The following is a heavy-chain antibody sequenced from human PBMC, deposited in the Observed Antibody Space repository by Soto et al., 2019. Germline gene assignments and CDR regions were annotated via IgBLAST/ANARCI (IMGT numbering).Heavy chain of an antibody. CDR1: GFPFSTYD. CDR2: IGAAGDT. D-gene: IGHD6-19*01. CDR3: SRGPVAGPSYYYMDM. J-gene: IGHJ6*03. Sequence: EVLLVESGGGLVQPGGSLRLSCAASGFPFSTYDMHWVRQSPGKGLEWISAIGAAGDTYYSDSMKGRFTISRDKAKSSLYLQMNGLSAGDSAVYYCSRGPVAGPSYYYMDMWGKGTTVIVPS. V-gene: IGHV3-13*01.